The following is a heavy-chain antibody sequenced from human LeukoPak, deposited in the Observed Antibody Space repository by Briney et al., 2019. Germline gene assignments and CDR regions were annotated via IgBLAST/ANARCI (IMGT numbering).Heavy chain of an antibody. Sequence: ASVKVSCKASGYTFTNYGVSWVRQAPGQGLEWMGWINAYNGDTHYAQNLQGRLTITPDTSTSMAFMELRSLRPDDTAVYFCARWGLVAPGTYYYYYMDVWGRGTTVTVSS. J-gene: IGHJ6*03. CDR1: GYTFTNYG. CDR2: INAYNGDT. CDR3: ARWGLVAPGTYYYYYMDV. D-gene: IGHD2-2*01. V-gene: IGHV1-18*01.